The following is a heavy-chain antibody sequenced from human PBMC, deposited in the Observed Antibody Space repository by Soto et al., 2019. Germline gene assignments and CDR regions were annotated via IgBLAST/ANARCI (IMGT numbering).Heavy chain of an antibody. V-gene: IGHV1-69*19. Sequence: QVRLVQSGAEMKKLGSSVKVSCQSSGGTFNTYAMNGVRQAPGQGPEWMGDNSPMFCAANYAAKFQGRVTITPDETTGTSYMQLSSLTSGDTALYFCAREVQVHTPAFVYWGQGTVVTASS. CDR1: GGTFNTYA. CDR3: AREVQVHTPAFVY. J-gene: IGHJ4*02. D-gene: IGHD3-10*01. CDR2: NSPMFCAA.